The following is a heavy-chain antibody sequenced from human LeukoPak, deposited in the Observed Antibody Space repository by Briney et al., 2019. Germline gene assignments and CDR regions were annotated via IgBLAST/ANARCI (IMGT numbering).Heavy chain of an antibody. J-gene: IGHJ4*02. D-gene: IGHD2-2*01. V-gene: IGHV1-2*02. CDR3: ARGRDKTTSPAIDY. CDR2: ISPKSGDT. CDR1: GYTFSGYY. Sequence: ASVKVSCKASGYTFSGYYMHWVRQAPGQVHEWMGWISPKSGDTNYAQNFQGRVTMTRDTSISTAYMELSRLTSDDMAVYYCARGRDKTTSPAIDYWGQGTLVTVSS.